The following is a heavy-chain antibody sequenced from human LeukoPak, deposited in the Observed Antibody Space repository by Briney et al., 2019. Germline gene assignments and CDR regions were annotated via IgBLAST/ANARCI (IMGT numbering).Heavy chain of an antibody. CDR1: GGSITSSKYF. V-gene: IGHV4-39*07. D-gene: IGHD2-8*01. J-gene: IGHJ4*02. CDR2: ISHGGST. Sequence: PSETLSLTCAVSGGSITSSKYFWGWIRQPPGKELELIGIISHGGSTDYNPSLKSRVTISTDTSKNQFSLKLTSVTAADTAVYYCAGLGVMVLVYQFEYWGRGTPVTVSS. CDR3: AGLGVMVLVYQFEY.